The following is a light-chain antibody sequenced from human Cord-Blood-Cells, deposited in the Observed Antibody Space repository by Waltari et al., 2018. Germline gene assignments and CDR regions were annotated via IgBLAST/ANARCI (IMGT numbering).Light chain of an antibody. V-gene: IGKV1-39*01. J-gene: IGKJ2*01. Sequence: DLQMTQSPSSLSASVGHSVTITCRASQSISSYLNLYQQKPWKAPKLLIYASSSLQSGVPSRFSGSGYGTDFTLTISSLQHEDFATYYCQQSYSTPYTFGQGTKLEIK. CDR3: QQSYSTPYT. CDR1: QSISSY. CDR2: ASS.